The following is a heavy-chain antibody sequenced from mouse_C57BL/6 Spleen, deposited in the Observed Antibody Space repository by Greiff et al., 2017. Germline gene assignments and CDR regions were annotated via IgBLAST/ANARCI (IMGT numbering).Heavy chain of an antibody. CDR3: ARFNWDEGFAY. V-gene: IGHV1-85*01. D-gene: IGHD4-1*01. CDR2: IYPRDGST. CDR1: GYTFTSYD. J-gene: IGHJ3*01. Sequence: LVESGPELVKPGASVKLSCKASGYTFTSYDINWVKQRPGQGLEWIGWIYPRDGSTKYNEKFKGKATLTVDTSSSTAYMELHSLTSEDSAVYFCARFNWDEGFAYWGQGTLVTVSA.